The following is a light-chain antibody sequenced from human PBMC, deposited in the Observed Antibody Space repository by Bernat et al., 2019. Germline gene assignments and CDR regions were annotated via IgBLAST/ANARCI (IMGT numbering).Light chain of an antibody. CDR2: VAS. Sequence: EIVLTQSPATLSSSPGERATLSCRASQSVSTNLAWYHQKPGQAPRLLIYVASNRATGIPARFSGSGSGTDFTLTISSLEPEDFAVYYCHQRSAWPHTFGQGTKLEIK. CDR3: HQRSAWPHT. CDR1: QSVSTN. J-gene: IGKJ2*01. V-gene: IGKV3-11*01.